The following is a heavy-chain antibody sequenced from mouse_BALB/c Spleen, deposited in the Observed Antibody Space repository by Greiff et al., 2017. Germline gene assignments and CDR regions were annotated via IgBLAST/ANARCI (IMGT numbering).Heavy chain of an antibody. CDR3: AREDYGSRAWFAY. CDR1: GYAFSSYW. Sequence: VQLQQSGAELVRPGSSVKISCKASGYAFSSYWMNWVKQRPGQGLEWIGQIYPGDGDTNYNGKFKGKATLTADKSSSTAYMQHSSLTSEDSAVYFCAREDYGSRAWFAYWGQGTLVTVSA. D-gene: IGHD1-1*01. J-gene: IGHJ3*01. V-gene: IGHV1-80*01. CDR2: IYPGDGDT.